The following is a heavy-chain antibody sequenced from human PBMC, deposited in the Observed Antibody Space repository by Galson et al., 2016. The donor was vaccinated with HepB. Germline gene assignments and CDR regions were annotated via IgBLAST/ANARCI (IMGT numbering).Heavy chain of an antibody. Sequence: SVKVSCKASGYRFTSSSISWVRQAPGQGFEWMGWISAYNGHTNYAQKLQGRVTMTADTSTSTAYMELRSLSSDDTAVYFCARRHPEFDWFVIWGQGTLVTVSS. D-gene: IGHD1-14*01. J-gene: IGHJ5*02. CDR1: GYRFTSSS. V-gene: IGHV1-18*01. CDR3: ARRHPEFDWFVI. CDR2: ISAYNGHT.